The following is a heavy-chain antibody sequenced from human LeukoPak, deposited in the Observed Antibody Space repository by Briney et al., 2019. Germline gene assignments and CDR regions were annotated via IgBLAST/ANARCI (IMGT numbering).Heavy chain of an antibody. Sequence: SGPTLVKPTQNLTLTCTFSGFSLTTSGVGVGWIRQSPYWDDDKRYSPSLKSRLTITKDTSKNQVVLTMTNMDPVDTATYYCAHSQGSGWYGWYFDLWGRGTLVTVSS. CDR2: WDDDK. CDR3: AHSQGSGWYGWYFDL. J-gene: IGHJ2*01. V-gene: IGHV2-5*02. CDR1: GFSLTTSGVG. D-gene: IGHD6-19*01.